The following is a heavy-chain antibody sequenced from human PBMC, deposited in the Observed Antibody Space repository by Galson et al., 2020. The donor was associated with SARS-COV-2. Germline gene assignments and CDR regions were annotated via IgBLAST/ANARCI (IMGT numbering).Heavy chain of an antibody. V-gene: IGHV3-33*01. Sequence: TGGSLRLSCAASGFTFSSYGMHWVRQAPGKGLEWVAVIWYDGSNNYYADSVKGQFTISRDNSKTTLYLQMNSLRAEDTAVYYCARDLVGAQGEYYFDYWGQGTLVTVSS. J-gene: IGHJ4*02. CDR2: IWYDGSNN. CDR1: GFTFSSYG. CDR3: ARDLVGAQGEYYFDY. D-gene: IGHD1-26*01.